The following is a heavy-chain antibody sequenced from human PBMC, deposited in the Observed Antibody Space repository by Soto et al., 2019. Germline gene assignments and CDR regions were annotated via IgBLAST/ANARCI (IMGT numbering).Heavy chain of an antibody. D-gene: IGHD3-10*01. CDR3: ARVFGFGGMDV. CDR2: IHYSGST. CDR1: GGSISSGGYY. Sequence: QVQLQESGPGLVKPSQTLSLTCTVSGGSISSGGYYWSWIRQHPGKGLEWIGYIHYSGSTYYNPALKSRVTISVDTSKKQFSLKLSSVTAADTAVYYCARVFGFGGMDVWGQGTTVTVSS. J-gene: IGHJ6*02. V-gene: IGHV4-31*03.